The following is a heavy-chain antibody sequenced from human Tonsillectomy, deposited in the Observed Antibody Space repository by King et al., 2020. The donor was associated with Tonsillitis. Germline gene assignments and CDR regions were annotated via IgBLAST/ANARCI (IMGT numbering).Heavy chain of an antibody. V-gene: IGHV1-8*01. CDR2: MNPNSGNT. J-gene: IGHJ5*02. CDR3: ARKGDFWSGQNWFDP. D-gene: IGHD3-3*01. Sequence: VQLVESGAEVKKPGASVKVSCKASGYTFTSYDINWVRQATGQGLEWMGWMNPNSGNTGYAQKFQGRVTMTRNTSISTAYMEMSSLISEDTAVYYCARKGDFWSGQNWFDPWGQGTLVTVSS. CDR1: GYTFTSYD.